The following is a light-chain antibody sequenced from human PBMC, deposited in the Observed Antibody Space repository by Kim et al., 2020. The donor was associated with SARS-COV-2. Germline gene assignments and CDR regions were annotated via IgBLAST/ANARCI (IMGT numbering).Light chain of an antibody. J-gene: IGLJ3*02. Sequence: QKVSISCSGSSSTGENNYVSSYQQLPGTAPTLLVYDNNTRPSAMPYRFSDSRSGASATLSITGLQTGDDSYYYCETCNLSVRTVFGGGTQLTVL. CDR3: ETCNLSVRTV. CDR2: DNN. CDR1: SSTGENNY. V-gene: IGLV1-51*01.